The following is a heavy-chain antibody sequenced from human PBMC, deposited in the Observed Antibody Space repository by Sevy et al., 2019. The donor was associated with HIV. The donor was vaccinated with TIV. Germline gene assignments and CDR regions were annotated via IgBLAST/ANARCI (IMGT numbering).Heavy chain of an antibody. D-gene: IGHD1-1*01. CDR2: LKSKADGGTV. J-gene: IGHJ4*02. CDR1: GFTFGDYA. Sequence: GGSLRISCTTSGFTFGDYAMNWVHQAPGKGLEWVAFLKSKADGGTVDHAASVKGRFTISRDDSKSIAYLQMNDLTTEDTGVYYCTRWKGLQSIFDYWGQGALVTVSS. CDR3: TRWKGLQSIFDY. V-gene: IGHV3-49*04.